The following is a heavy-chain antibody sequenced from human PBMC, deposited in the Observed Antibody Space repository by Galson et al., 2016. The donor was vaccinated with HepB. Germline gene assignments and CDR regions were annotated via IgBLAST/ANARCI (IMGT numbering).Heavy chain of an antibody. CDR1: GFTFSNYA. D-gene: IGHD6-19*01. CDR2: IGGGVGTT. J-gene: IGHJ4*02. CDR3: AKQWLGDLDY. Sequence: SLRLSCAASGFTFSNYAMTWVRQAPGKGLEWVSTIGGGVGTTYYADSVKGRFTISRDNSKSTLYLQIGSLRAEDTAVYYCAKQWLGDLDYWGQGTLVTVSS. V-gene: IGHV3-23*01.